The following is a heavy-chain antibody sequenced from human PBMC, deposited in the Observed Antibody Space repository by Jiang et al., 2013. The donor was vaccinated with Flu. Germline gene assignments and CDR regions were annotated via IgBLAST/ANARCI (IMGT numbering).Heavy chain of an antibody. CDR3: ATLRGSSYDTYLLDF. CDR1: GFTFSYYG. CDR2: IWFDGSNK. J-gene: IGHJ4*02. V-gene: IGHV3-30*02. Sequence: QLVESGGGVVQPGGSLKLSCAASGFTFSYYGMYWVRQAPGKGLEWLASIWFDGSNKNYADSVKGRFTISRDNSKNTLSLQMNSLRVEDTAVYYCATLRGSSYDTYLLDFWGQGTLVTVSS. D-gene: IGHD2-15*01.